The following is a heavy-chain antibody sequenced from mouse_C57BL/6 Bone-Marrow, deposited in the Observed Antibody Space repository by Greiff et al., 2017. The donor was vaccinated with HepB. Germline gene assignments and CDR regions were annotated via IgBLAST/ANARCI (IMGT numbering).Heavy chain of an antibody. CDR1: GYTFTSYG. D-gene: IGHD1-1*01. CDR2: IYPRSGNT. V-gene: IGHV1-81*01. J-gene: IGHJ2*01. CDR3: ARRRAVVAFDY. Sequence: QVQLQQSGAELARPGASVKLSCKASGYTFTSYGISWVKQSTGQGLEWIGEIYPRSGNTYYNEKFKGKATLTADKSSSTAYMELRSLTSEDSAVYFCARRRAVVAFDYWGQGTTLTVSS.